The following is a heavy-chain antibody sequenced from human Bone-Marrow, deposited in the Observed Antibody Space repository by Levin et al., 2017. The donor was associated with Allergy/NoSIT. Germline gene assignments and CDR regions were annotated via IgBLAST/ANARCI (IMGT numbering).Heavy chain of an antibody. CDR2: IRSKGYGATT. J-gene: IGHJ4*02. CDR1: GFAFGDYA. CDR3: TRDYDFSSDNSWNFDL. D-gene: IGHD3-3*01. Sequence: GESLKISCTTSGFAFGDYAMSWFRQAPGKVLEWVGFIRSKGYGATTRYAASVKDRFSISRDDSKSIAYLQMNSLKTEDTAVYYCTRDYDFSSDNSWNFDLWGQGTLVTVSS. V-gene: IGHV3-49*03.